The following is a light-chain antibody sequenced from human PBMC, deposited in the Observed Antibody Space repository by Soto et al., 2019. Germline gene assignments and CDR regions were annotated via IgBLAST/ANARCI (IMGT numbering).Light chain of an antibody. CDR2: AAS. CDR1: QDISNY. Sequence: DIQMTQSPSSLSASVGDRVTITCQASQDISNYLNWYQQKPGKAPKLLIYAASSLQSGVPSRFSGSGSGTDFTLTISSLEPEDFAVYYCQQRSNWLTFGGGTKVDIK. CDR3: QQRSNWLT. V-gene: IGKV1-39*01. J-gene: IGKJ4*01.